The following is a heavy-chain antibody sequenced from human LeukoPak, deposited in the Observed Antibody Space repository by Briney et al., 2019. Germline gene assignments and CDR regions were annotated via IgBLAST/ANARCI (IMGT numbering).Heavy chain of an antibody. J-gene: IGHJ4*02. CDR3: ARGYYGGNGILDY. CDR1: GSTFTSYY. D-gene: IGHD4-23*01. Sequence: ASVKVSCKASGSTFTSYYMHWVQQAPGQGLEWMGMINPSGGSTSYAQKFQGRVTVTRDTSTSTVYMDLSSLRSEDTAVYYCARGYYGGNGILDYWGQGTLVTVSS. CDR2: INPSGGST. V-gene: IGHV1-46*01.